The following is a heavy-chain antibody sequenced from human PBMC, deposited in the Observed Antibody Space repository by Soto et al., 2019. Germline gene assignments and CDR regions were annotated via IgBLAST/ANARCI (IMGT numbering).Heavy chain of an antibody. Sequence: SETLSLTCTVSGGSVSNGMFYWSWIRQSPGKGLEWIGNVYFTGTINYNPSFKSRVTMSIDTSKNQFSLKLSSVTAADTAVYYCAKGRYSYGLYYFDYWGQGTLVTVSS. D-gene: IGHD5-18*01. CDR3: AKGRYSYGLYYFDY. V-gene: IGHV4-61*01. CDR2: VYFTGTI. CDR1: GGSVSNGMFY. J-gene: IGHJ4*02.